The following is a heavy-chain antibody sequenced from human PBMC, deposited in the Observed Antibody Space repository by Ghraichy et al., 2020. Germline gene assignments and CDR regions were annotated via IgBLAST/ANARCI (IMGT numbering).Heavy chain of an antibody. Sequence: ASVKVSCKASGYTFTGYYMHWVRQAPGQGLEWMGRINPNSGGTNYAQKFQGRVTMTRDTSISTAYMELSRLRSDDTAVYYCAREYYDFWSGYPTEYFQHWGQGTLVTVSS. CDR1: GYTFTGYY. J-gene: IGHJ1*01. V-gene: IGHV1-2*06. CDR3: AREYYDFWSGYPTEYFQH. D-gene: IGHD3-3*01. CDR2: INPNSGGT.